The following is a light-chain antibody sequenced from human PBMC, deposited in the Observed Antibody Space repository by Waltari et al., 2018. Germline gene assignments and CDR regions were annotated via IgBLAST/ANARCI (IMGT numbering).Light chain of an antibody. J-gene: IGKJ2*01. CDR1: QSIARN. V-gene: IGKV3-15*01. Sequence: EVLMTQSPPTLSVSPGERATLSCMASQSIARNLAWYQQKPGQAPRLLIYGASTRATDVPDRLSGSASGTEFALSISSLQSEDFAVYYCQQYNNWRTFGQGTKVEIK. CDR3: QQYNNWRT. CDR2: GAS.